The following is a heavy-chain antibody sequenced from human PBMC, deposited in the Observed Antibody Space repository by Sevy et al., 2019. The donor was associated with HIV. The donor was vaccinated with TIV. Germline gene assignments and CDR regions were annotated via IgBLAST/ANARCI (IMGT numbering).Heavy chain of an antibody. Sequence: GGSLRLSCAASGFTFSSYAMHWVRQAPGKGLEWVAVISYDGSNKYYADSVKGRFTISRDNSKNTLYLQMNSLRAEDTAVYYCAREHHYSHSMIFGVVISGYFDYWGQGTLVTVSS. J-gene: IGHJ4*02. D-gene: IGHD3-3*01. V-gene: IGHV3-30-3*01. CDR1: GFTFSSYA. CDR3: AREHHYSHSMIFGVVISGYFDY. CDR2: ISYDGSNK.